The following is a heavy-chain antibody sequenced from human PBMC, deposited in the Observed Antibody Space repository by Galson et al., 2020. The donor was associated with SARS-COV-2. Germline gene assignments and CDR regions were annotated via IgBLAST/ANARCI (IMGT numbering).Heavy chain of an antibody. CDR2: VNSDGSST. CDR1: GFTFSSYW. V-gene: IGHV3-74*01. Sequence: GESLKISCAASGFTFSSYWIHWVRQAPGKGLVWVSRVNSDGSSTIYADSVKGRFTISRDNAKNSLYLQMNSLRAEDTAVYYCARDGGSGSYWPNFDYWGQGTLVTVSS. CDR3: ARDGGSGSYWPNFDY. J-gene: IGHJ4*02. D-gene: IGHD3-10*01.